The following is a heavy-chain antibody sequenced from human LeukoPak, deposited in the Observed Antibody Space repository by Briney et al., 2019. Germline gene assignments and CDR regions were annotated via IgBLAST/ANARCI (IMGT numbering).Heavy chain of an antibody. V-gene: IGHV3-64*01. CDR3: ARVSGMRELKGSFDY. CDR1: GFTFSSYA. D-gene: IGHD1-26*01. Sequence: GGSLRLSCAASGFTFSSYAMHWVRQAPGKGLEYVSAISSNGGSTYYANSVKGRFTISRDNSKNTLYLQMGSLRAEDMAVYYCARVSGMRELKGSFDYWGQGTLVTVSS. J-gene: IGHJ4*02. CDR2: ISSNGGST.